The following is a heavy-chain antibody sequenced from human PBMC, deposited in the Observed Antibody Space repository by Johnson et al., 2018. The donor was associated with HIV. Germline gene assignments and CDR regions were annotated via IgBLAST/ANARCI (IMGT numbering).Heavy chain of an antibody. CDR3: AKLTRLDAFDI. Sequence: VQLVESGEGVVQPGRSLRLSCAASGFTFDDYAMHWVRQTPGKGLEWVSGISWNSGSLGYADSVKGRFTISRDNAKNSLYLQMNSLRAEDTALYYCAKLTRLDAFDIWGQGTMVTVSS. CDR2: ISWNSGSL. V-gene: IGHV3-9*01. J-gene: IGHJ3*02. CDR1: GFTFDDYA. D-gene: IGHD6-25*01.